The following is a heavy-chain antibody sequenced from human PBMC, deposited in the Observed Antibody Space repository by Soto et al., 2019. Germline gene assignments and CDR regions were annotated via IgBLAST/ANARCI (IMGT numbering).Heavy chain of an antibody. D-gene: IGHD3-9*01. Sequence: PGGSLRLSCAASGFTFSSYAMSWVRQAPGKGLEWVSAISGSGGSTYYADSVKGRFTISRDNSKNTLYLQMNSLRAEDTAVYYCAKDNFRLHDILTGYLDYWGQGTLVTVSS. J-gene: IGHJ4*02. CDR2: ISGSGGST. V-gene: IGHV3-23*01. CDR3: AKDNFRLHDILTGYLDY. CDR1: GFTFSSYA.